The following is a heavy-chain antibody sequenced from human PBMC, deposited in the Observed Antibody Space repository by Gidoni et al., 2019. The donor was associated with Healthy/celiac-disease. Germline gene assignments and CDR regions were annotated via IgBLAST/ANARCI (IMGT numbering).Heavy chain of an antibody. CDR2: ISYDGSNK. V-gene: IGHV3-30*18. J-gene: IGHJ6*02. D-gene: IGHD3-3*01. CDR1: GFTFSSYG. CDR3: AKDYDYDFWSGYLAKYYYYGMDV. Sequence: QVQLVESGGGVVQPGRSLRLSCAASGFTFSSYGMHWVGQAPGKGLEWVEVISYDGSNKYYADSVKGRFTISRDNSKNTLYLQMNSLRAEDTAVYYCAKDYDYDFWSGYLAKYYYYGMDVWGQGTTVTVSS.